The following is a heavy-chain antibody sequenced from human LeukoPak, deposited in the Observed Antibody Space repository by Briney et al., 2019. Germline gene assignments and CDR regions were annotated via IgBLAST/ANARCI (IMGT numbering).Heavy chain of an antibody. CDR3: GREIEAPGKTLDY. V-gene: IGHV3-74*01. Sequence: GGSLRLSCAVSGFTFSSYAMSWVRQAPGKGLVWVSRINNDGTYTVYADSGKGRFTTSRDNAKNTLYLQMNSLRPEDTAVYYCGREIEAPGKTLDYWGQGTLVTVSS. CDR2: INNDGTYT. J-gene: IGHJ4*02. CDR1: GFTFSSYA.